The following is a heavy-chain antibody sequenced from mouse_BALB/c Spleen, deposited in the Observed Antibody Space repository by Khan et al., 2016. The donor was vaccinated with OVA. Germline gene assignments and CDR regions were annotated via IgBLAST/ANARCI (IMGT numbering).Heavy chain of an antibody. Sequence: QVQLQQSGAELARPGASVKMSCKTSGHIFTNYPMHWVKQRPGQGLEWFGYINPSSGYTNYNQKFKDKATLTADKSSSTAYMQLSSLTSDDSAVYYCASYYRYPAWFAYWGQGTLVTVSA. D-gene: IGHD2-14*01. V-gene: IGHV1-4*01. J-gene: IGHJ3*01. CDR1: GHIFTNYP. CDR2: INPSSGYT. CDR3: ASYYRYPAWFAY.